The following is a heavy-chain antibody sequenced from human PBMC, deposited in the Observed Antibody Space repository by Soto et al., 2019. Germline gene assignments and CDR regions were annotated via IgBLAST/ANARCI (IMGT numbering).Heavy chain of an antibody. CDR2: IYKNGTT. CDR1: GGSISRNY. Sequence: PSETLSLTCSVFGGSISRNYWSWIRQPAGKGLEWIGRIYKNGTTDYNPSLESRVTMSVDPSKNRISLKLSSATAADTAIYYCARGLYCGDECYFAYWGQGILVTVSS. V-gene: IGHV4-4*07. CDR3: ARGLYCGDECYFAY. D-gene: IGHD2-21*01. J-gene: IGHJ4*02.